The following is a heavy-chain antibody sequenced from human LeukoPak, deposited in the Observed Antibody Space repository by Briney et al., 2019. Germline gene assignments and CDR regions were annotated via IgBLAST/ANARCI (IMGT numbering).Heavy chain of an antibody. D-gene: IGHD3-10*01. CDR3: ARADSGSGGIDY. CDR1: GGSISSTSW. CDR2: IYYSGST. V-gene: IGHV4-4*02. Sequence: PSETLSLTCAVSGGSISSTSWWSWVRQPPGKGPEWIGEIYYSGSTNYKPSLKSRVTISLDKSKNQFSLRLSSVTAADTAVYYCARADSGSGGIDYWGQGTLVTVSS. J-gene: IGHJ4*02.